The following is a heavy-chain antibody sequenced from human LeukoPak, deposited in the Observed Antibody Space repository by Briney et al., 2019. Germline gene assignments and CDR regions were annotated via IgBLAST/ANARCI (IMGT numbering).Heavy chain of an antibody. D-gene: IGHD3-10*01. Sequence: GGSLRLSCAASGFTFSTHDLDWVRQAPGKGLEWVSFISSRSSTIYYADSVKGRSTISRDNAKNSLYLQMNSLRAEDTAVYYCARDGYGSGSYYPYWGQGTLVTVPS. CDR3: ARDGYGSGSYYPY. CDR1: GFTFSTHD. CDR2: ISSRSSTI. V-gene: IGHV3-48*04. J-gene: IGHJ4*02.